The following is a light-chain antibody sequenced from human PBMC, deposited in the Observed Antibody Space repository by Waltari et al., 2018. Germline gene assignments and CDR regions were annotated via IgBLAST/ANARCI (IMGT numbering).Light chain of an antibody. J-gene: IGLJ2*01. CDR2: QDT. Sequence: SYELTQPPSVSVSPGQTPIISCSGDELGDNMARWYRQKPGQSPVLVLYQDTKRPSGIPERFSGSNSGITATLTIRGTQPVDEADYYCQAWDNFTVAFGGGTKLSVL. V-gene: IGLV3-1*01. CDR3: QAWDNFTVA. CDR1: ELGDNM.